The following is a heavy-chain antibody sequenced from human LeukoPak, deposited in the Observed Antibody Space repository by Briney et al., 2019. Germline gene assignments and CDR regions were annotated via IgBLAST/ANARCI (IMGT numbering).Heavy chain of an antibody. CDR1: GGSISSYY. CDR2: IYYSGST. V-gene: IGHV4-59*01. CDR3: ARGGDDVVVPAAMVDY. Sequence: PSETLSLTCTVSGGSISSYYWSWIRQPPGKGLEWIGYIYYSGSTNYNPSLKSRVTISVDTSKNQFSLKLSSVTAADTAVYYCARGGDDVVVPAAMVDYWGQGTLVTVSS. J-gene: IGHJ4*02. D-gene: IGHD2-2*01.